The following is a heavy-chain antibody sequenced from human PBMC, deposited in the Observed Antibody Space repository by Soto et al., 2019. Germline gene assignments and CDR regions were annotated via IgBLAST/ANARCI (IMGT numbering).Heavy chain of an antibody. V-gene: IGHV3-48*01. CDR1: GFTFSSYS. J-gene: IGHJ4*02. CDR3: ARDYSSYGPFDY. Sequence: EVQLVESGGGLVQPGGSLRLSCAASGFTFSSYSMNWVRQAPGKGLERVSYISSSSSTIYYADSVKGRFTISRDNAKTSLYLQMNSLRAEDTAVYYWARDYSSYGPFDYWGQGTLVTVSS. D-gene: IGHD5-18*01. CDR2: ISSSSSTI.